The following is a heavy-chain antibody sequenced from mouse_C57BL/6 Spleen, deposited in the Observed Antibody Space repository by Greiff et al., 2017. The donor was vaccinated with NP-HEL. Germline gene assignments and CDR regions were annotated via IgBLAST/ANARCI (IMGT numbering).Heavy chain of an antibody. J-gene: IGHJ4*01. CDR2: IYPGSGNT. Sequence: QVQLKQSGAELVRPGASVKLSCKASGYTFTDYYINWVKQRPGQGLEWIARIYPGSGNTYYNEKFKGKATLTAEKSSSTAYMQLSSLTSEDSAVYFCARDSSGYLYYAMDYWGQGTSVTVSS. CDR3: ARDSSGYLYYAMDY. V-gene: IGHV1-76*01. D-gene: IGHD3-2*02. CDR1: GYTFTDYY.